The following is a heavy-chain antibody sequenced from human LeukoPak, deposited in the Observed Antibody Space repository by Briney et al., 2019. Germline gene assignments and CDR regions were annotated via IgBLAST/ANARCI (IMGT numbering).Heavy chain of an antibody. V-gene: IGHV1-2*02. D-gene: IGHD3-10*01. CDR2: INTNSGGT. Sequence: ASVKVSCKASGYTFTGYYMHWGRHGPGQGLEWMGWINTNSGGTNYAQKFQGRVTMTRDTSISTAYMELSRLRSDDTAVYYCARDLWYYGSGSYPDHNWFDPWGQGTLVTVSS. CDR1: GYTFTGYY. CDR3: ARDLWYYGSGSYPDHNWFDP. J-gene: IGHJ5*02.